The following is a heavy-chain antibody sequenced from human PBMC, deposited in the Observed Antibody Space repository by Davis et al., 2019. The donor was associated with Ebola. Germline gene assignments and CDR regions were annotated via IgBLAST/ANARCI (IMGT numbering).Heavy chain of an antibody. CDR2: IDPTDGTT. Sequence: AASVKVSCKTSGYTFNTKYVNWVRQAPGQGFEWMGKIDPTDGTTDFPQKFQARVTMTRDTSASTAYMELSSLRSEDTAVYYCATMPAYSSSWYPYYYGMDVWGQGTTVTVSS. CDR1: GYTFNTKY. CDR3: ATMPAYSSSWYPYYYGMDV. J-gene: IGHJ6*02. V-gene: IGHV1-46*02. D-gene: IGHD6-13*01.